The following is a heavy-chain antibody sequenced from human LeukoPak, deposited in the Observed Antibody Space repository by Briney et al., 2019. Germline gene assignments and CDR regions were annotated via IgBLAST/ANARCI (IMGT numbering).Heavy chain of an antibody. CDR1: GGSFSGYY. CDR3: AREVAARPYYYYYYMDV. CDR2: INHSGST. J-gene: IGHJ6*03. V-gene: IGHV4-34*01. D-gene: IGHD6-6*01. Sequence: SETLSLTCAVYGGSFSGYYWSWIRQPPGKGLEWIGEINHSGSTNYNPSLKSRVTISVDTSKNQFSLNLSSVTAADTAVYYCAREVAARPYYYYYYMDVWGKGTTVTVSS.